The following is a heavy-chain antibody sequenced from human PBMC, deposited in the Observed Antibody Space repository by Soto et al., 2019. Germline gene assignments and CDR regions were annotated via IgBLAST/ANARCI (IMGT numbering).Heavy chain of an antibody. CDR3: ARGRLRIAAPPENWFDP. Sequence: SETLSITCTVSGGSLSGGSYYWNWIRQPPGKQMEWIGYIYDSGATKYNPSLKSRVTISQDTSKNQFSLQLDSVGPEDTAVYYCARGRLRIAAPPENWFDPWGQGTLVTVSS. D-gene: IGHD6-6*01. CDR2: IYDSGAT. J-gene: IGHJ5*02. V-gene: IGHV4-61*01. CDR1: GGSLSGGSYY.